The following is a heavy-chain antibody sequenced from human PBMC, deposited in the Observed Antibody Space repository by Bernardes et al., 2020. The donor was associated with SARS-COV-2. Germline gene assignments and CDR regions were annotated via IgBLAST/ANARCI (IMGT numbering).Heavy chain of an antibody. D-gene: IGHD3-3*01. CDR3: AGERGSYDFWSVLNWFDP. J-gene: IGHJ5*01. CDR2: IYTSGST. CDR1: GGSISSYY. V-gene: IGHV4-4*07. Sequence: SETLSLTCTVSGGSISSYYWSWIRQPAGKGLEWIGRIYTSGSTNYNPSLKNRVTMSVDTSKKQFSLQLSSVTAADTAVYYCAGERGSYDFWSVLNWFDPWGPGTQVTVSS.